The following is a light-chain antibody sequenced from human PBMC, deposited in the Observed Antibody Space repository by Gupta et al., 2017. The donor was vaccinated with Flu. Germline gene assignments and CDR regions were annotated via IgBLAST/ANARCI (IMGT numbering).Light chain of an antibody. J-gene: IGKJ1*01. CDR3: QQSYSDSWT. CDR1: HRIAVY. Sequence: GDTVTITCRSSHRIAVYLNWWQQKPGKAPNLLIFAASNLESGVPPRFRGRGSGTEFTLTVSSLQPEDFATYYCQQSYSDSWTFGQGTKVEV. CDR2: AAS. V-gene: IGKV1-39*01.